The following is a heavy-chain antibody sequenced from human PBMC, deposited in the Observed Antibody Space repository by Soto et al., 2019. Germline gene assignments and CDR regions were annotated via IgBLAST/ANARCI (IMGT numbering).Heavy chain of an antibody. V-gene: IGHV3-30*18. CDR3: AKEYYYDGSGYSH. CDR1: GLPFSTYG. CDR2: ISHDGSNK. J-gene: IGHJ4*02. Sequence: GGSLRLSFASSGLPFSTYGMHWFRQTPGKGLDWVAIISHDGSNKYYADSVKGRFTISRDNSKNTLFLQMNSLRAEDTAVYYCAKEYYYDGSGYSHWGQGNLVTVSA. D-gene: IGHD3-22*01.